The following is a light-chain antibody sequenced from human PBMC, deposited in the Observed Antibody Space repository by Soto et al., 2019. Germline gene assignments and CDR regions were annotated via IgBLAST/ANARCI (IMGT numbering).Light chain of an antibody. CDR1: QGISSY. Sequence: IRMTQSPSSLSASTGDRVTITCRASQGISSYLAWYQQKPGKAPKLLIYAASTLQSGVPSRFSGSGSGTDFTLTISCLQSEDFATYFCQQYYSYPTFGQGTKVDIK. V-gene: IGKV1-8*01. CDR3: QQYYSYPT. J-gene: IGKJ2*01. CDR2: AAS.